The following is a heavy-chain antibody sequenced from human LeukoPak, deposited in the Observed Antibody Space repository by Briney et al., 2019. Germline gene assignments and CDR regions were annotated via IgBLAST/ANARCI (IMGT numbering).Heavy chain of an antibody. J-gene: IGHJ3*01. CDR3: VVVVEPPDSDGFDV. Sequence: PGGSLRLSCAASGFTFGNSWVHWVRQAPGKGLVWVSLINADGSTTTYADSVKGRFTISRDNARNTASLQMNSPTIEDTAVYYCVVVVEPPDSDGFDVWGQGTMITVSS. V-gene: IGHV3-74*01. CDR2: INADGSTT. D-gene: IGHD1-14*01. CDR1: GFTFGNSW.